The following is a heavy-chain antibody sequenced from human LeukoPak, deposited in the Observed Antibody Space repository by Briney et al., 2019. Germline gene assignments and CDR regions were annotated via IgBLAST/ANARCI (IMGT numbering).Heavy chain of an antibody. D-gene: IGHD2-21*02. CDR3: ARGTVTARYSYFDY. CDR2: ISYDGSNK. V-gene: IGHV3-30*03. J-gene: IGHJ4*02. Sequence: GGSLRLSCAASGFTFSSYGMHWVRQAPGKGLEWVAVISYDGSNKYYADSVKGRFTISRDNSKNTLYLQMNSLRAEDTAVYYCARGTVTARYSYFDYWGQGTLVTVSS. CDR1: GFTFSSYG.